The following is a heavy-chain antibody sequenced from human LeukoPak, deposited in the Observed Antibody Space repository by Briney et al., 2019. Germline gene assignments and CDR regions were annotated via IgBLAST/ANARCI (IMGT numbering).Heavy chain of an antibody. CDR1: GYTLTELS. Sequence: ASVKVSCKVSGYTLTELSMHWVRQAPGKGLEWMGGFDPEDGETIYAQKFQGRVTMTEDTSTDTAYMELSSLRSEDTAVYYCATTPTDFWSGRNTNNLFDPWGQGTLVTVSS. D-gene: IGHD3-3*01. V-gene: IGHV1-24*01. CDR3: ATTPTDFWSGRNTNNLFDP. CDR2: FDPEDGET. J-gene: IGHJ5*02.